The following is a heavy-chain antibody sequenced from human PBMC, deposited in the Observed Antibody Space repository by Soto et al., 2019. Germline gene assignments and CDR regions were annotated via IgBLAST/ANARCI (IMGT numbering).Heavy chain of an antibody. V-gene: IGHV3-15*01. Sequence: GGPLRLSCAASGFTFSNAWLSLVRQAPGKALEWVGRMKRKTDWGTTDYDAPVKGRFPLSRDDSKNTLYLQMNSLKTEDTAVYYCPTGASAYYDFWSVYYHYGMDVWGRGTTVTVSS. J-gene: IGHJ6*02. CDR1: GFTFSNAW. D-gene: IGHD3-3*01. CDR3: PTGASAYYDFWSVYYHYGMDV. CDR2: MKRKTDWGTT.